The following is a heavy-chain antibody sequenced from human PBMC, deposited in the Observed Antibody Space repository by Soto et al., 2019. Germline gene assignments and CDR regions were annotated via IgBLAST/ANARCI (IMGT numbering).Heavy chain of an antibody. Sequence: EVQLVESGGGLVQPGGSLKLSCAASGFTFSGSSVHWVRQASGKGLEWVGRIRNKANSYATAYAASVRGRFTISRDDSKNTAFLPMNSLNTEDTAVYYCSSHSPEDMIRTWGQGTLVTVSS. D-gene: IGHD2-15*01. J-gene: IGHJ4*02. CDR3: SSHSPEDMIRT. CDR1: GFTFSGSS. V-gene: IGHV3-73*02. CDR2: IRNKANSYAT.